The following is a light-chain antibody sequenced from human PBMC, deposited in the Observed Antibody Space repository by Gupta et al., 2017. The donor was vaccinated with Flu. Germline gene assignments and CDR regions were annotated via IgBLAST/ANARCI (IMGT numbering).Light chain of an antibody. CDR1: QNINNY. Sequence: DIQMTQSPSSLSSSVGDRVTITCRASQNINNYLNWYHQKPGKAPKLLIYAASSLQSGVPSRFSGSGSGTDFTLTISSLQPEDFAIYYCQQSYSTPRTFGQGTKVEIK. CDR2: AAS. J-gene: IGKJ1*01. V-gene: IGKV1-39*01. CDR3: QQSYSTPRT.